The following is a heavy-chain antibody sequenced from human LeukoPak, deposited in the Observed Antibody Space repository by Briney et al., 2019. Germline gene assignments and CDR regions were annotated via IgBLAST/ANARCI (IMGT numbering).Heavy chain of an antibody. CDR1: GFTFSSYA. CDR2: ISGSGGST. V-gene: IGHV3-23*01. J-gene: IGHJ5*02. D-gene: IGHD3-3*01. CDR3: AKDLERITIFGVVSNWFDP. Sequence: GGSLRLSCAASGFTFSSYAMSWVRQAPGKGLEWVSAISGSGGSTYYADSVKGRFTISRDNSKNTLYPQMNSLRAEDTAVYYCAKDLERITIFGVVSNWFDPWGQGTLVTVSS.